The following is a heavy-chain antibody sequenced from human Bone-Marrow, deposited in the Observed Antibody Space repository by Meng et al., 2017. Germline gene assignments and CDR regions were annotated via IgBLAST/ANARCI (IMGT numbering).Heavy chain of an antibody. CDR2: FDPEDGET. D-gene: IGHD4/OR15-4a*01. CDR1: GYTLTELS. V-gene: IGHV1-24*01. CDR3: AGANYQYLKASYYYYGMDV. J-gene: IGHJ6*02. Sequence: ASVKVSCKVSGYTLTELSMHWVRQAPGKGLEWMGGFDPEDGETIYAQKFQGRVTMTEDTSTDTAYMELSSLRSEDTAVYYCAGANYQYLKASYYYYGMDVWGQGTTVTVSS.